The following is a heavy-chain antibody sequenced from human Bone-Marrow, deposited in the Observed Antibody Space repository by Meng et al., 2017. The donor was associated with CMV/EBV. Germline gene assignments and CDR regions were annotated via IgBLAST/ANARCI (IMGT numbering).Heavy chain of an antibody. V-gene: IGHV3-30*02. Sequence: GESLKISCAASGFTFSSYGMHWVRQAPGKGLERVAFIRYDGSNKYYADSVKGRFTISRDNTKNTLYLQMNSLRAEDTALYYCAKATVAGWGDMGYWGQGTLVTVSS. CDR1: GFTFSSYG. D-gene: IGHD6-19*01. CDR2: IRYDGSNK. CDR3: AKATVAGWGDMGY. J-gene: IGHJ4*02.